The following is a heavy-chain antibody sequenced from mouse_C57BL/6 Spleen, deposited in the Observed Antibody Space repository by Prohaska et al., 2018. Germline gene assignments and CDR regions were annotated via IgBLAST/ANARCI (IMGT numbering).Heavy chain of an antibody. V-gene: IGHV1-50*01. D-gene: IGHD1-3*01. Sequence: QVQLQQPGVELVKPGASVKLSCKASGYTFTSYWMQWVKQRPGQGLEWIGEIEPSDSYTNYNQKVKGKATLTVDTSSSTAYMQLSSLTSEDSAVYYCANTKGFAYWGQGTLVTVSA. CDR3: ANTKGFAY. J-gene: IGHJ3*01. CDR2: IEPSDSYT. CDR1: GYTFTSYW.